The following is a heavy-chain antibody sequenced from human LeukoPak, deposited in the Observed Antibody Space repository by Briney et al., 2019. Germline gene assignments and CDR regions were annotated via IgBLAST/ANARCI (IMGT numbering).Heavy chain of an antibody. Sequence: SETLSLTCSVSGGSINGDYRSWIRQTPGKGLEWIGYIHYSGRTSYNPSLKSRVAISVDTSKNQFSLRLASVTAADTAVYYCAKETVVVPADDWFGPWGQGTLVTVSS. CDR3: AKETVVVPADDWFGP. D-gene: IGHD2-21*01. V-gene: IGHV4-59*01. J-gene: IGHJ5*02. CDR1: GGSINGDY. CDR2: IHYSGRT.